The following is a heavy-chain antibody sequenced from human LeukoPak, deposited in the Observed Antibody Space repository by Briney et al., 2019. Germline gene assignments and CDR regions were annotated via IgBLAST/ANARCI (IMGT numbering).Heavy chain of an antibody. Sequence: GGSLRLSCAASGFTFSSYSMNWVRQAPGKGLECVSSISSSSSYIYYADSVTGRFTISRDNAKNSLYLQMNSLRAEDTAVYYCARDSESSGQYWGQGTLVTVSS. CDR1: GFTFSSYS. V-gene: IGHV3-21*01. J-gene: IGHJ4*02. CDR2: ISSSSSYI. D-gene: IGHD3-22*01. CDR3: ARDSESSGQY.